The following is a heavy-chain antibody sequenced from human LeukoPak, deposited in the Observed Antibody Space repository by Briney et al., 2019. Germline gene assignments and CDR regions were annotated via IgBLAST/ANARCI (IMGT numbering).Heavy chain of an antibody. Sequence: AASVKVSCKASGYSFTGHYILWVRQPPGQGLEWMGIINPSDGSTSYAQKFQGRVTMTRDMSTSTVYLELSSLRSEDTAVYSCARDGPFHTTAGKGAFDIWGQGTMVTVSS. CDR2: INPSDGST. CDR3: ARDGPFHTTAGKGAFDI. V-gene: IGHV1-46*01. CDR1: GYSFTGHY. J-gene: IGHJ3*02. D-gene: IGHD6-13*01.